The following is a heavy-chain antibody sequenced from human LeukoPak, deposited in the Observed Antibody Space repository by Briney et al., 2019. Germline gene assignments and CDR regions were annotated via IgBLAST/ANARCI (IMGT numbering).Heavy chain of an antibody. V-gene: IGHV3-9*03. D-gene: IGHD5-18*01. CDR2: ISWNSGSI. Sequence: GRSLRLSCAASGFIFDDYAMHWVRQAPGKGLEWVSGISWNSGSIVYADSMKGRFTISRDSAKNSLYLQMNSLRAEDMALYYCAKGYSYGITYYFDYWGQGTLVTVSS. J-gene: IGHJ4*02. CDR1: GFIFDDYA. CDR3: AKGYSYGITYYFDY.